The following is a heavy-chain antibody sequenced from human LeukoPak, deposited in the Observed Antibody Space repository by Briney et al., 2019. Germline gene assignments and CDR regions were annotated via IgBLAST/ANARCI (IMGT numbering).Heavy chain of an antibody. J-gene: IGHJ4*02. CDR2: ISLAGQT. D-gene: IGHD1-26*01. CDR3: SRESGPFCPFGY. V-gene: IGHV4/OR15-8*02. Sequence: PSETLSLTCVVSGGSISGTNWWSWVRQPPGQGLEWIGKISLAGQTNFNPSLNVRVTMSLDKSSNQLSLHLTSVTAADTATYFCSRESGPFCPFGYWGQGTLVIVSS. CDR1: GGSISGTNW.